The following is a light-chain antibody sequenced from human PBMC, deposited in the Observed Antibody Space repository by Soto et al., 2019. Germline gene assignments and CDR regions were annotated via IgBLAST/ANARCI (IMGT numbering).Light chain of an antibody. CDR2: RNN. Sequence: QSVLTQPPSASGTPGQRVTISCSGSSSNIGSNYVYWYQQLPGTAPKLLIYRNNQRPSGVPDRFSGSKSGTSASLAISGLRSEEEADYYWAAWDDSLSGVVFGGGTKLTV. CDR1: SSNIGSNY. V-gene: IGLV1-47*01. CDR3: AAWDDSLSGVV. J-gene: IGLJ2*01.